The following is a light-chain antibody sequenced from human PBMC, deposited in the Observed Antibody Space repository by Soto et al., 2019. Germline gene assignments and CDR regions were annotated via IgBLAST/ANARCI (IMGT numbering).Light chain of an antibody. V-gene: IGLV4-69*01. Sequence: QLVLTQSPSASASLGASVKLTCTLSSGHSSYAIAWHQQQPQKGPRYLMKLNSDGSHSKGDGIPDRFSGSKSGSTASLTISGLQAEDEADYYCSSYTSSITYVFGTGTKLTVL. CDR3: SSYTSSITYV. J-gene: IGLJ1*01. CDR1: SGHSSYA. CDR2: LNSDGSH.